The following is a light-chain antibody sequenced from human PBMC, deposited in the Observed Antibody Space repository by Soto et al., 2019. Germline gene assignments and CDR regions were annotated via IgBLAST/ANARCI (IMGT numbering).Light chain of an antibody. CDR2: LNSDGSH. J-gene: IGLJ2*01. V-gene: IGLV4-69*01. CDR1: SGHSSYA. Sequence: QPVLTQSPSASASLGASVKLTCTLSSGHSSYAIAWHQQQPEKGPRYLMKLNSDGSHSKGDGIPDRFSGSSSGAERYLTISSLQSEDEAAYYCQTWGTGIVVFGGATKLTVL. CDR3: QTWGTGIVV.